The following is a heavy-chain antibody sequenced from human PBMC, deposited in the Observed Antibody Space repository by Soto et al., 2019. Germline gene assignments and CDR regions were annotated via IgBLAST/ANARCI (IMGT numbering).Heavy chain of an antibody. V-gene: IGHV4-59*01. Sequence: NPSETLSLTCNVSGGSITYYYWSWIRQPPGKGLEWIGYVFYTGITNYNPSLESRVTMSVDTSKNQISLKLTSVTAADTAVYYCAKLLWLRNGMDVWGQGTTVTVSS. CDR3: AKLLWLRNGMDV. J-gene: IGHJ6*02. CDR2: VFYTGIT. D-gene: IGHD3-10*01. CDR1: GGSITYYY.